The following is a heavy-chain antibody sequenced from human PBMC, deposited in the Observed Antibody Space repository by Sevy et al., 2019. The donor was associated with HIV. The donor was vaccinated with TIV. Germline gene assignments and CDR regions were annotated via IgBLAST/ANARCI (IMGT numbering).Heavy chain of an antibody. V-gene: IGHV1-58*02. Sequence: ASVKVSCKASGFTFTSSAMQWVRQARGQRLEWIGWIVVGSGNTNYAQKFQERVTITRDMSTSTAYMELSSLRSEDTAAYYCAADQRRDCSGGSCTSYYYMDVWGKGTTVTVSS. D-gene: IGHD2-15*01. CDR2: IVVGSGNT. J-gene: IGHJ6*03. CDR3: AADQRRDCSGGSCTSYYYMDV. CDR1: GFTFTSSA.